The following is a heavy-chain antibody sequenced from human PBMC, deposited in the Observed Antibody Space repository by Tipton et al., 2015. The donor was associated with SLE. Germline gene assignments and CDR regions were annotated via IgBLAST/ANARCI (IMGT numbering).Heavy chain of an antibody. CDR2: IYPGDSDT. CDR3: TILMTGMAV. V-gene: IGHV5-51*01. CDR1: GYSFTSYW. J-gene: IGHJ6*03. D-gene: IGHD2-15*01. Sequence: QSGAEVKKPGESLKISCQGSGYSFTSYWSGWVRQMPGKGLEWMGIIYPGDSDTRYSRSFQGQITISAAKSISTGSLQWSSLKASDTALYYCTILMTGMAVWGKGTPVTVSS.